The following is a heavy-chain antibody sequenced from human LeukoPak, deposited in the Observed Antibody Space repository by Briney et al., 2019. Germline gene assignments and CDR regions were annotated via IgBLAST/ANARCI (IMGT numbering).Heavy chain of an antibody. D-gene: IGHD6-19*01. V-gene: IGHV4-39*02. CDR2: IYYSGST. CDR3: ARLVAVAGVFDY. J-gene: IGHJ4*02. CDR1: GGSISSSNYY. Sequence: SETLSLTCTVSGGSISSSNYYWGWIRQPPGKGLDWIGNIYYSGSTYYNPSLKSRVTISVDTSKNHFSLKLSSVTAADTAVYYCARLVAVAGVFDYWGQGTLVTVSS.